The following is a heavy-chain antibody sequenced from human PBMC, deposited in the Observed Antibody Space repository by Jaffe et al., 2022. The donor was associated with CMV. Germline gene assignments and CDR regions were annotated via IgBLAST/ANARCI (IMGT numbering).Heavy chain of an antibody. CDR1: GFTFSSFW. V-gene: IGHV3-7*01. D-gene: IGHD6-19*01. J-gene: IGHJ4*02. CDR3: VRGRRLRSRSGWYVFDY. Sequence: EVQLVESGGGLVQPGGSLRLSCAASGFTFSSFWMTWVRQAPGKGLEWVANINQDGSEKAYVDSVQGRFAISRDNAGNSVDLQLNSLRAEDTAVYYCVRGRRLRSRSGWYVFDYWGQGNLVTVSS. CDR2: INQDGSEK.